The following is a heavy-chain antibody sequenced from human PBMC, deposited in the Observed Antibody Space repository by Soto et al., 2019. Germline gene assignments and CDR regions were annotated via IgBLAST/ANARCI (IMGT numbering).Heavy chain of an antibody. CDR3: ARRDGAVAGTRYFDY. Sequence: SVKVSCKASGGTFSSYAISWVRQAPGQGLEWMGGIIPIFGTANYAQKFQGRVTITADASTSTAYMELRSLRSDDTAVYYCARRDGAVAGTRYFDYWGQGTLVTVSS. D-gene: IGHD6-19*01. CDR1: GGTFSSYA. V-gene: IGHV1-69*13. J-gene: IGHJ4*02. CDR2: IIPIFGTA.